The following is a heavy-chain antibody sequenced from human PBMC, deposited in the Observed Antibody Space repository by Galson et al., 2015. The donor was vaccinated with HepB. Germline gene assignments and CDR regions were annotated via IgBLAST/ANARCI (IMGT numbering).Heavy chain of an antibody. J-gene: IGHJ4*02. CDR3: AREIAVNRTKFSNYFDW. D-gene: IGHD6-19*01. CDR1: GYTFTTNY. V-gene: IGHV1-46*03. CDR2: INPDVAGT. Sequence: SVKVSCKASGYTFTTNYMHWVRQAPGQGLEWMGIINPDVAGTTYAQKFQGRVTMTRDTSTSTVYMELSSLESEDTYVYYCAREIAVNRTKFSNYFDWWGQRTLVTVSS.